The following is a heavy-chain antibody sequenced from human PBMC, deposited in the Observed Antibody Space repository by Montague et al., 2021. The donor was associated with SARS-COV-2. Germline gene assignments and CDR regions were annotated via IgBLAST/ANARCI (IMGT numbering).Heavy chain of an antibody. D-gene: IGHD1-20*01. J-gene: IGHJ5*02. V-gene: IGHV4-59*13. CDR1: GGSISSYY. CDR2: IVNSGIT. Sequence: SETLSLTCSVSGGSISSYYWSWIRQSPGKGLEWIGYIVNSGITDYKPSXKSRVTISVDMSKNQFSLQLNSVTAADSAVDYCARTEYNWNDWFDPWGQGTLVTVSS. CDR3: ARTEYNWNDWFDP.